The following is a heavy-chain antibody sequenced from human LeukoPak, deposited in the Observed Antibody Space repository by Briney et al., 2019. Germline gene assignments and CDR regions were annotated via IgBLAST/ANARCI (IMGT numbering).Heavy chain of an antibody. Sequence: ASVKVSCKASGGTFSSYAISWVRQAPGQGLEWMGGIIPIFGTANYAQKFQGRVTITADESTSTAYMELSSLRSEDTAVYYCARDGDSGSYYSWFDPWGQGTLVTVPS. D-gene: IGHD1-26*01. CDR2: IIPIFGTA. V-gene: IGHV1-69*13. J-gene: IGHJ5*02. CDR1: GGTFSSYA. CDR3: ARDGDSGSYYSWFDP.